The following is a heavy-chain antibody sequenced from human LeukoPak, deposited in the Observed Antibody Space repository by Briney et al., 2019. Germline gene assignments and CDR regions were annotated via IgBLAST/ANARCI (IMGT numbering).Heavy chain of an antibody. D-gene: IGHD4-23*01. V-gene: IGHV4-31*03. CDR3: ARFYGGNSGMLPRATFDI. CDR2: IYYSGST. Sequence: SQTLSLTCTVSVGSISRGGYYWSWIRQHPGKGLEWIGYIYYSGSTYYNPSLRSRVTISVDMSTNQFSLKLNSVTAADTAVYYCARFYGGNSGMLPRATFDIWGQGTMVTVSS. CDR1: VGSISRGGYY. J-gene: IGHJ3*02.